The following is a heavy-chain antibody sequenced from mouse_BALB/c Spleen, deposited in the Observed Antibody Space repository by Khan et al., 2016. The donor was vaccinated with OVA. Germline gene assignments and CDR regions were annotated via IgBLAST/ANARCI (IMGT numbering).Heavy chain of an antibody. D-gene: IGHD1-1*02. J-gene: IGHJ1*01. V-gene: IGHV14-3*02. CDR1: GFNIKDTY. Sequence: VQLKESGAELVKPGASVKLSCTASGFNIKDTYIHWVKRRPEQGLESIGRITPANGTTESDPKFQGKATMRADTSSNTAYLQLSSLTSGDTAVYYGVLSSYGPRDFDVWGAGTMVTVSS. CDR3: VLSSYGPRDFDV. CDR2: ITPANGTT.